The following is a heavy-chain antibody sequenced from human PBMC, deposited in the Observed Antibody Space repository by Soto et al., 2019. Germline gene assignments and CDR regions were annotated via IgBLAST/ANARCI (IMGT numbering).Heavy chain of an antibody. CDR1: GGSISGGGYS. CDR3: ARDHQSYYGMDV. V-gene: IGHV4-30-2*01. J-gene: IGHJ6*02. CDR2: IYHSGST. Sequence: SETLSLTCAVSGGSISGGGYSWSWIRQPPGKGLEWIGYIYHSGSTYYNPSLKSRVTISVDRSKNQFSLKLSSVTAADTAVYYCARDHQSYYGMDVWGQGTTVTVSS.